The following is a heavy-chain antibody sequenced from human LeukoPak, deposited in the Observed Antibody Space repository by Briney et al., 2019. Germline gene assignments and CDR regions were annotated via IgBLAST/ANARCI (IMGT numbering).Heavy chain of an antibody. Sequence: GGSLRLSCAASGFTVSSNYMSWVRQAPGKGLEWVSVIYSGGSTYYADSVKGRFTISRDNSKNTLYLQMNSLRAEDTAVYYCAREVAFGWCLDYWDQGTLVTVSS. CDR1: GFTVSSNY. J-gene: IGHJ4*02. CDR2: IYSGGST. D-gene: IGHD2-21*01. V-gene: IGHV3-66*02. CDR3: AREVAFGWCLDY.